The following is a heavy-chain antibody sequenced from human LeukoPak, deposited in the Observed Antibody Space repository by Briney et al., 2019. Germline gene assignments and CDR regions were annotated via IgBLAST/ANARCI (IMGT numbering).Heavy chain of an antibody. J-gene: IGHJ4*02. CDR2: ISSTSSYI. CDR1: GFTFSIYT. V-gene: IGHV3-21*01. Sequence: PGGSLRLSCVASGFTFSIYTMHWVRQAPGKGLEWVSTISSTSSYIYYGDSLKGRFTISRDNAKNSLYLEMSSLSSDDTAVYYCARRRDGYNRGYYFDYWGQGTLVTVSS. CDR3: ARRRDGYNRGYYFDY. D-gene: IGHD5-24*01.